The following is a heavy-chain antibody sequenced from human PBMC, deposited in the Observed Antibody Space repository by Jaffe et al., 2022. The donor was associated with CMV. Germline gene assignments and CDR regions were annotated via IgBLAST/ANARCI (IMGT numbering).Heavy chain of an antibody. J-gene: IGHJ6*03. CDR2: FYDSGNT. CDR1: GGSIKNYY. CDR3: ARGVAKDSSGYYYYYYMDV. V-gene: IGHV4-59*01. D-gene: IGHD3-22*01. Sequence: QVQLQESGPGLVKPSETLSLTCTVSGGSIKNYYWSWIRQPPGKGLEWLGYFYDSGNTNYNPSLKSRVTISIDTSKNHLYLKLSSVTAADTAVYYCARGVAKDSSGYYYYYYMDVWGKGTTVTVSS.